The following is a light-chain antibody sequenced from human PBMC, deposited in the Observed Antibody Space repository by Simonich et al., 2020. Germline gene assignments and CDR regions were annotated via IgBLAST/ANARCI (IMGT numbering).Light chain of an antibody. CDR2: RKN. CDR1: SFNIGSNY. CDR3: AAWDDSLSGPV. J-gene: IGLJ3*02. Sequence: QSVLTQPPSASGTPGQRVTISCSGSSFNIGSNYVYWYQQLPGTAPKLHIYRKNPLPSGVPYRFSGSKSGASASLAISGLRSEDEADYYCAAWDDSLSGPVFGGGTKLTVL. V-gene: IGLV1-47*01.